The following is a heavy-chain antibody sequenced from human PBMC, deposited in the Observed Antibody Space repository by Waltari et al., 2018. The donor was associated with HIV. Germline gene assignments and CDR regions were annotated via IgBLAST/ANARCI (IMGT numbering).Heavy chain of an antibody. CDR1: GFIFDDYG. V-gene: IGHV3-20*04. D-gene: IGHD1-1*01. CDR3: ARDGNVLAGGYNWFDP. J-gene: IGHJ5*02. CDR2: IDWSGDTT. Sequence: EVQLVESGGRVVRPGGSLRLSCAASGFIFDDYGLIWVRQAPGKGLEWISGIDWSGDTTRYGDSVKGRFTISRDNAKSAPYLQMNSLRVEDTACYYWARDGNVLAGGYNWFDPWGQGTLVIVSS.